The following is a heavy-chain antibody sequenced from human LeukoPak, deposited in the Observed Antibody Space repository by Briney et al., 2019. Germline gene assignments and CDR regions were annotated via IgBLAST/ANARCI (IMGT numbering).Heavy chain of an antibody. Sequence: GESLKISCQGSGYSFSSYYIAWVRQMPGKGLEWRGIIYPGDSDTRYSPSFQGRFTISADKSISTAYLQWSSLKASDTAMYYCARGIVGAVAAFDIWGQGTMVTVSS. CDR1: GYSFSSYY. CDR3: ARGIVGAVAAFDI. J-gene: IGHJ3*02. CDR2: IYPGDSDT. D-gene: IGHD1-26*01. V-gene: IGHV5-51*01.